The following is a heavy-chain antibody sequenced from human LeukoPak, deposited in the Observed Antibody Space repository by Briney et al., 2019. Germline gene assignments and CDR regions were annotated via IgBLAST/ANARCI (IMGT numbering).Heavy chain of an antibody. V-gene: IGHV3-48*03. CDR3: ARVNTYYDFWSGYLDY. Sequence: GGSLRLSCAASGFTFSNYEMNWVRQAPGKGLEWVSYISGSGSTIYYADSVKGRFTISRDNAKNSLYLQMNSLRAEDTAVYYCARVNTYYDFWSGYLDYWGQGTLVTVSS. J-gene: IGHJ4*02. D-gene: IGHD3-3*01. CDR2: ISGSGSTI. CDR1: GFTFSNYE.